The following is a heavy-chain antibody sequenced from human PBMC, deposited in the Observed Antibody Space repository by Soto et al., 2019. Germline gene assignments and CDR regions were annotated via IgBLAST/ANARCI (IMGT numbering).Heavy chain of an antibody. CDR3: ARDQTDSGGYSDS. V-gene: IGHV3-33*08. CDR2: IWNDGSNE. Sequence: VQLAESGGDLVQPGGSLRLSCVGSGFTFSYYEMNWVRQAPGKGLEWLAIIWNDGSNEYYADSVKGRFTISRDNSKNTVYPQVSNLRAEDTAVYFCARDQTDSGGYSDSWGQGTLVTVSS. CDR1: GFTFSYYE. D-gene: IGHD2-15*01. J-gene: IGHJ4*02.